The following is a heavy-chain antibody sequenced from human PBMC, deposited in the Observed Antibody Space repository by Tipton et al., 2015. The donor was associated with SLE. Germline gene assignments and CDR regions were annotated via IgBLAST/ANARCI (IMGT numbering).Heavy chain of an antibody. D-gene: IGHD3-22*01. J-gene: IGHJ3*02. V-gene: IGHV4-31*03. CDR2: IYYSGST. CDR1: GGSISSGGYY. CDR3: ARSGEYSSGYPDAFDI. Sequence: TLSLTCTVSGGSISSGGYYWSWIRQHPGKGLEWIGYIYYSGSTYYNPSLKSRVTISVDTSKNQFSLKLSSVTAADTAVYYCARSGEYSSGYPDAFDIWGQGTMVTVSS.